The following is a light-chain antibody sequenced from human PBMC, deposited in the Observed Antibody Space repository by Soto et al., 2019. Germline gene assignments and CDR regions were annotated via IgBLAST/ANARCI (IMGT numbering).Light chain of an antibody. V-gene: IGKV3D-15*01. CDR3: QQYNNWPLT. CDR1: QGVPSR. J-gene: IGKJ4*01. CDR2: GAS. Sequence: EIVMTQSPATLSASPGECVTLSCRASQGVPSRIAWYQHKPGQAPGLLIYGASSRATGIPDGFSGSGSGTEFTLTISSLQSEDYAVYYCQQYNNWPLTFGGGTKVDIK.